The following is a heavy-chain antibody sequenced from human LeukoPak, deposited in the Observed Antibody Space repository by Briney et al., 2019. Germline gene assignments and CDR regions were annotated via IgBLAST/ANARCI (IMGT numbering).Heavy chain of an antibody. V-gene: IGHV1-46*01. J-gene: IGHJ5*02. Sequence: GASVKVSCKASGYTFTSYYMHWVRQAPGQGLEWMGIINPSGGSTSYAQNFQGRVTLTRDMSTTTDYMELRSLTSEDTAVYYCARDHSVGDIAWWFDPWGQGTLVSVSS. CDR3: ARDHSVGDIAWWFDP. D-gene: IGHD3-10*01. CDR1: GYTFTSYY. CDR2: INPSGGST.